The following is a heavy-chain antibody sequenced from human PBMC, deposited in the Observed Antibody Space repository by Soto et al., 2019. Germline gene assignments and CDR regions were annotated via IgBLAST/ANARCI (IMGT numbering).Heavy chain of an antibody. D-gene: IGHD6-13*01. V-gene: IGHV3-48*03. Sequence: ESGGGLVQPGGSLRLSCVASEFTFSSYEMNWVRQAPGKGLEWVSYISSSGTTIYYTDSVKGRFTTSRDNAKKSLYLQMNSLRAEDTAVYYCVRFGGAAAGPGDYWGQGTLVTVSS. CDR2: ISSSGTTI. CDR1: EFTFSSYE. CDR3: VRFGGAAAGPGDY. J-gene: IGHJ4*02.